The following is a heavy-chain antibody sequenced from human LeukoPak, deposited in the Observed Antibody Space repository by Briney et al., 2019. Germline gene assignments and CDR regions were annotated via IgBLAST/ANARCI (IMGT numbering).Heavy chain of an antibody. Sequence: PSETLSLTCAVYGGSFSGYYWSWIRQPPGKGLEWIGEINHSGSTNYNPSLKSRVTISVDTSKNQFSLKLSSVTAADTAVYYCARSFRYSAAAGRASFDPWGQGTLVTVSS. CDR3: ARSFRYSAAAGRASFDP. CDR2: INHSGST. V-gene: IGHV4-34*01. D-gene: IGHD6-13*01. CDR1: GGSFSGYY. J-gene: IGHJ5*02.